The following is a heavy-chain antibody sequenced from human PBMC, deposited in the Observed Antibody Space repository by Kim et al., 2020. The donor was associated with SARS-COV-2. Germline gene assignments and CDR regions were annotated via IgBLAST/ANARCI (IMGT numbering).Heavy chain of an antibody. V-gene: IGHV4-59*01. D-gene: IGHD3-22*01. CDR1: GGSISSYY. CDR3: ARGGEDYYDSSGLLDY. Sequence: SETLSLTCTVSGGSISSYYWSWIRQPPGKGLEWIGYIYYSGSTNYNPSLKSRVTISVDTSKNQFSLKLSSVTAADTAVYYCARGGEDYYDSSGLLDYWGQGTLVTVSS. CDR2: IYYSGST. J-gene: IGHJ4*02.